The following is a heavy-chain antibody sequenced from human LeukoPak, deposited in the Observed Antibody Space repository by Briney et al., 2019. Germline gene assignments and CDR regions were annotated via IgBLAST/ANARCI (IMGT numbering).Heavy chain of an antibody. V-gene: IGHV4-34*01. J-gene: IGHJ4*02. CDR2: INHSGST. Sequence: PSETLSLTCAVYGGSFSGYYWSWIRQPPGKGLEWIGEINHSGSTNYNPSLKSRVTISVDTSKNQFSLKLSSVTAADTAVYYCARGRWYYDSSGYYGYWGQGTLVTVSS. CDR1: GGSFSGYY. D-gene: IGHD3-22*01. CDR3: ARGRWYYDSSGYYGY.